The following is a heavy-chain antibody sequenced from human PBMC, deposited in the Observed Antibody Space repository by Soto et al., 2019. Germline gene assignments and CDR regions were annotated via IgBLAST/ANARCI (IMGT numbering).Heavy chain of an antibody. CDR2: INQDGNAK. Sequence: GGSLRLSCAASGFTFSSYWMSWVRQDPGKGLEWVANINQDGNAKYYVDSVKGRFTISRDNAKNSLHLQMNSLRAEDTAIYYCATSAAAPGKAWGQGTLVTVSS. J-gene: IGHJ5*02. V-gene: IGHV3-7*01. CDR1: GFTFSSYW. CDR3: ATSAAAPGKA. D-gene: IGHD6-13*01.